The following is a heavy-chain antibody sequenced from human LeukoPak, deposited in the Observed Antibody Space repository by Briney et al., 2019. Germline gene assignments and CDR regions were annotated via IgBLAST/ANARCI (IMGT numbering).Heavy chain of an antibody. Sequence: GGSLRLSCVVSGFNFENYGMSWVRQAPGQGLEWLSGINWNGESTGYADSVKGRFTISRDNAKNSMYLQMSSLRAEDTALYYCARDHHSGNWGQGTLVTVSS. V-gene: IGHV3-20*04. CDR1: GFNFENYG. CDR2: INWNGEST. CDR3: ARDHHSGN. J-gene: IGHJ4*02.